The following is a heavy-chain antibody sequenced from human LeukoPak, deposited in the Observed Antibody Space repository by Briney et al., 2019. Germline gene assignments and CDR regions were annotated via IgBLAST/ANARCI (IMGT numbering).Heavy chain of an antibody. D-gene: IGHD3-3*01. CDR1: GFTFSSYA. CDR3: AKAIDVLRFLEWLPFDY. Sequence: PGGSLRLSCAASGFTFSSYAMNWVRQAPGKGLEGVSAISGSGGSTYYADSVKGRFTISRDNSKNTLYLQMNSLRAEDTAVYYCAKAIDVLRFLEWLPFDYWGQGTLVTVSS. V-gene: IGHV3-23*01. J-gene: IGHJ4*02. CDR2: ISGSGGST.